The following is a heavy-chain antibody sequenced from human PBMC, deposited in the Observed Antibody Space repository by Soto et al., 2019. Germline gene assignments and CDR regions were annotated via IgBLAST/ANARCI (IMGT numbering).Heavy chain of an antibody. CDR2: ISGYNGNT. J-gene: IGHJ6*02. D-gene: IGHD3-22*01. CDR3: ARDREYYYDSSGNYYYHYGLDV. CDR1: GYTFTDYG. Sequence: QVPLVESGAEVKKPGASVKVSCKASGYTFTDYGISWVRQAPGQGLEWMGWISGYNGNTKYAQKFQGRVTMTTDTLTNTAYMELRSLRSDDTAVYYCARDREYYYDSSGNYYYHYGLDVWGQGTTVTVS. V-gene: IGHV1-18*04.